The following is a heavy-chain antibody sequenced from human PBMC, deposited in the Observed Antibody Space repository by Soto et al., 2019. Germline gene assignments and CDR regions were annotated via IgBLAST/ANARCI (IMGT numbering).Heavy chain of an antibody. CDR3: ARVAY. J-gene: IGHJ1*01. Sequence: GGSLRLSCEASGFTFSRVSMNWVRQVPGGGLEWVASISSGSSDTWYADSVKGRFIISRDNAQPDRFMQMSHRSRDNPHTHYCARVAYWGPRSQVTIS. CDR1: GFTFSRVS. V-gene: IGHV3-21*01. CDR2: ISSGSSDT.